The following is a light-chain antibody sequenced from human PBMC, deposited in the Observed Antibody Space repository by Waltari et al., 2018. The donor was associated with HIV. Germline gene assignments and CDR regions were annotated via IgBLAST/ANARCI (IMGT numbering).Light chain of an antibody. CDR3: QQYYNIPYT. CDR1: QNVLYNSNNKNY. J-gene: IGKJ2*01. V-gene: IGKV4-1*01. CDR2: WAS. Sequence: DIVMTQSPDSLAVSLGERATINCKSSQNVLYNSNNKNYLAWYQQKPGQPPKLLIYWASTRESGVPDRFSGSGSGTDFTLTISSLQAEDVAVYHCQQYYNIPYTFGQGTKLEIK.